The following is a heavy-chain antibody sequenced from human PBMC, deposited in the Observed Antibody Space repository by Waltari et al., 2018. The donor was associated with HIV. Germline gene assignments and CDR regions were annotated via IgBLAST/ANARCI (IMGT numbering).Heavy chain of an antibody. J-gene: IGHJ4*02. D-gene: IGHD3-22*01. CDR2: INPKRGGT. CDR3: AIFTDYYYDTDY. V-gene: IGHV1-2*02. Sequence: QVQLVQSGAEVKKPGASVKVSCKASGYTFTGYYLHWVRQAPGQGLEWIGGINPKRGGTNYSQKLQGRVTMTRDTSISTAYMELSRLRSDDTAVDYCAIFTDYYYDTDYRGQGTLVTVSA. CDR1: GYTFTGYY.